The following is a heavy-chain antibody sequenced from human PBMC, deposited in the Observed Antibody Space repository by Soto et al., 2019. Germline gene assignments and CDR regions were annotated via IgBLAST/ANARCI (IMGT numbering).Heavy chain of an antibody. CDR1: GGSISSYY. CDR2: IYYSGST. CDR3: ASVASVAGASYYYYYYMDV. Sequence: SETQSLTCTVSGGSISSYYCSWIRQTQGKGLEWIGYIYYSGSTNYNPSLKSRVTISVDTSKNQFSLKLSSVTAADTAVYYCASVASVAGASYYYYYYMDVWGKGTTVTVSS. D-gene: IGHD6-19*01. J-gene: IGHJ6*03. V-gene: IGHV4-59*08.